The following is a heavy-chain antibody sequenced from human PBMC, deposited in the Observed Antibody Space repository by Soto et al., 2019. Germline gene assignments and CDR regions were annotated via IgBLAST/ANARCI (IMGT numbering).Heavy chain of an antibody. CDR1: GFISRSYW. D-gene: IGHD3-3*01. CDR3: AKRDSTYYDFWSGYSTGAFDY. V-gene: IGHV3-74*01. Sequence: PGGSLRLSCAASGFISRSYWMHWVRQVPGKGLVWVSRINGDGRSTSYADPVKGRFTISRDNAKNTLYLQMNSLRAEDTAVYYCAKRDSTYYDFWSGYSTGAFDYWGQGTLVTVSS. CDR2: INGDGRST. J-gene: IGHJ4*02.